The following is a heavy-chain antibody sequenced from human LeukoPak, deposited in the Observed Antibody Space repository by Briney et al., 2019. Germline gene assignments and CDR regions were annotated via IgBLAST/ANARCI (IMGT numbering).Heavy chain of an antibody. V-gene: IGHV1-69*06. Sequence: SVKVSCKASGYTFTSYGISWVRQAPGQGLEWMGGIIPIFGTANYAQKFQGRVTITADKSTSTAYMELSSLRSEDTAVYYCASVDPLGYCSSTSCPVGYYYYMDVWGKGTTVTVSS. CDR1: GYTFTSYG. CDR3: ASVDPLGYCSSTSCPVGYYYYMDV. J-gene: IGHJ6*03. D-gene: IGHD2-2*01. CDR2: IIPIFGTA.